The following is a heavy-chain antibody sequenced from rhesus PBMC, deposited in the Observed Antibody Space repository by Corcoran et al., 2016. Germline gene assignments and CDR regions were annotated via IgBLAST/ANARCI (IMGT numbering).Heavy chain of an antibody. Sequence: QLQLQESGPGLVKPSETLSVTCAVSGGSISSSYWSWIRQDPGKGLEWIGYIYGRSNSTNYNPSLKIRVTLSVDTSKNLRSLKLSSVTAAVTAVYYCASYNWKGGAFDFWGKGLRVTVSS. J-gene: IGHJ3*01. V-gene: IGHV4-169*02. CDR1: GGSISSSY. CDR3: ASYNWKGGAFDF. D-gene: IGHD1-26*01. CDR2: IYGRSNST.